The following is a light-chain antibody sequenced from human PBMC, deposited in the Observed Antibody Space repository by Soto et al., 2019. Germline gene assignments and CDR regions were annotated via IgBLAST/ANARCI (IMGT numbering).Light chain of an antibody. CDR3: ISYAGSNNWN. Sequence: QSALTQPPSSPGSPGQSVTISCTGTSSDVGGYTYVSWYQQHPGKAPKLMIYEVSKRPSGVPDRFSGSKSGNTASLTVSWLQAEYEADYYCISYAGSNNWNFGTGPKVTVL. CDR1: SSDVGGYTY. J-gene: IGLJ1*01. V-gene: IGLV2-8*01. CDR2: EVS.